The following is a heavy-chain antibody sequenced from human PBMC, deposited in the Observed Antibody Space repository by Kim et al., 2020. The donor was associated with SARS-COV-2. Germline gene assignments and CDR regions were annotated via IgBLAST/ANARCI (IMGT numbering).Heavy chain of an antibody. CDR1: GFTFSTSP. D-gene: IGHD3-22*01. J-gene: IGHJ4*02. Sequence: GGSLRLSCVASGFTFSTSPMGWVRQAPGKGLEGVSRISWDGTRTYYADSVKGRVTMSSDKAKNMLYLHMNSLRVEDTAVYYCSNGVISSGFDYWGQGNQV. CDR2: ISWDGTRT. CDR3: SNGVISSGFDY. V-gene: IGHV3-23*01.